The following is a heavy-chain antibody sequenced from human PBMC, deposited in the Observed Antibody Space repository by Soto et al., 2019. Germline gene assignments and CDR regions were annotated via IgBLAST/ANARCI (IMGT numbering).Heavy chain of an antibody. Sequence: SETLSLTCTVSGGSISSYYWSWIRQPAGKGLEWIGRVHFSGSTKYNPSLQSRVTMSVDTSKNQFSLKLSSVTAEDTAVYYCARGSGWYRQGEENDYWGQGTLVTVSS. V-gene: IGHV4-4*07. CDR2: VHFSGST. J-gene: IGHJ4*02. CDR3: ARGSGWYRQGEENDY. D-gene: IGHD6-19*01. CDR1: GGSISSYY.